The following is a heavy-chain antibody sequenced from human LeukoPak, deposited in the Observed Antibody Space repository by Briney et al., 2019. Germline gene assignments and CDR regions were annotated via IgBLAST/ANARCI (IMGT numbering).Heavy chain of an antibody. Sequence: GGSLRLSCAASEFIFSSYWMTWVRQAPGQGLEWVANIKEDGSEKYYEDSVKGRFTISRDNTKNLLYLEMNRLRAEDTAVYYCARYRLVWLPAPVFDYWGQGTLVTVSS. D-gene: IGHD6-19*01. CDR2: IKEDGSEK. J-gene: IGHJ4*02. V-gene: IGHV3-7*01. CDR1: EFIFSSYW. CDR3: ARYRLVWLPAPVFDY.